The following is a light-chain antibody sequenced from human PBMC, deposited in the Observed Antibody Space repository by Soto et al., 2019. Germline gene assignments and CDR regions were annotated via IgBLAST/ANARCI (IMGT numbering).Light chain of an antibody. J-gene: IGLJ3*02. Sequence: QSVLTQPPSASETPGQRVTISCSGSSSNIGSNAVNWYQQLPGAAPKLLIYAPNQRPSGVPDRFSGSKSGTSASLAISGLQSEDEADCYCAAWDDSLNGWVFGGGTKVTVL. CDR2: APN. CDR1: SSNIGSNA. CDR3: AAWDDSLNGWV. V-gene: IGLV1-44*01.